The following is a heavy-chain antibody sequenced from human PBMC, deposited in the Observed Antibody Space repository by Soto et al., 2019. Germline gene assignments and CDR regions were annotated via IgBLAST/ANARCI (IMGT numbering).Heavy chain of an antibody. CDR2: IAYDGSKK. CDR1: GFTFSNYP. CDR3: ARGDREDIAVVVGARPGEYGIDI. D-gene: IGHD2-15*01. Sequence: GGSLRLPCAASGFTFSNYPMHWVRQAPGKGLECLAVIAYDGSKKFYRDSVKGRFTVSRDNSKNTLYLHVNSLRSEDTAVYYCARGDREDIAVVVGARPGEYGIDIWGQGTTVTVSS. V-gene: IGHV3-30-3*01. J-gene: IGHJ6*02.